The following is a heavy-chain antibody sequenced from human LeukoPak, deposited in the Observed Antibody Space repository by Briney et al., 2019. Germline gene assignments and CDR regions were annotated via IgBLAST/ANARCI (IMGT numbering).Heavy chain of an antibody. CDR3: ARQYDSYFYYYLDL. D-gene: IGHD2-2*01. Sequence: AYYWVWIRQPPGKGPEWIGSLYHPDSTYYNPSLKSRVTMSVDTSRKQFSLRLSFVTAADTAVYYCARQYDSYFYYYLDLWGTGTTVTVSS. CDR2: LYHPDST. J-gene: IGHJ6*03. V-gene: IGHV4-38-2*01. CDR1: AYY.